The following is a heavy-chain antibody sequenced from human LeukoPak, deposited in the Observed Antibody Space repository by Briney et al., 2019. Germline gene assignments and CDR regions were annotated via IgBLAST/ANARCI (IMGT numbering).Heavy chain of an antibody. J-gene: IGHJ3*02. Sequence: ASVKVSCKASGGTFSSYAISWVRQAPGQGLEWMGRIIPILGIANYAQKFQGRVTITADKSTSTAYMELSSLRSEDTAVYYCARDVEDIVVVPAAMVAFDIWGQGTMVTVSS. CDR2: IIPILGIA. D-gene: IGHD2-2*01. CDR1: GGTFSSYA. V-gene: IGHV1-69*04. CDR3: ARDVEDIVVVPAAMVAFDI.